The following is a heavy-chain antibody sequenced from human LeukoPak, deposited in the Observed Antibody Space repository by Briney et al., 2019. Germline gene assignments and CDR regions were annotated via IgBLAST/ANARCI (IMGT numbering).Heavy chain of an antibody. Sequence: GGSLRLSXAASGFTFDDYAMHWVWQAPGKGMEWVSGISWNSGSIGYADSVKGRFTISRDNAKNSLYLQMNSLRAEDMALYYCPKASAAADNYFDYWGQGTLVTVSS. CDR1: GFTFDDYA. V-gene: IGHV3-9*03. J-gene: IGHJ4*02. CDR3: PKASAAADNYFDY. D-gene: IGHD6-13*01. CDR2: ISWNSGSI.